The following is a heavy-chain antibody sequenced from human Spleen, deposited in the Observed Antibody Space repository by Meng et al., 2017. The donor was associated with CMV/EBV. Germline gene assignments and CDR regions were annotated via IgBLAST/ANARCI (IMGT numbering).Heavy chain of an antibody. D-gene: IGHD2/OR15-2a*01. CDR3: AREVPSFSFQL. J-gene: IGHJ1*01. CDR2: ISYDGSNK. V-gene: IGHV3-30*04. Sequence: GGSLRLSCAASGFTSSTYSMHWVRQAPGKGLEWVAVISYDGSNKYYADSVKGRFTISRDNLKNTVYLQMNSLGVGDTAVYYCAREVPSFSFQLWGQGTLVTVSS. CDR1: GFTSSTYS.